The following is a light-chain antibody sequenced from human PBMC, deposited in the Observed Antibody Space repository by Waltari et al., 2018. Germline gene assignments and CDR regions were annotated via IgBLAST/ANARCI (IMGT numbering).Light chain of an antibody. CDR2: DVS. V-gene: IGLV2-14*03. CDR1: ATDIGGYNY. CDR3: CSFTSSSTGV. J-gene: IGLJ3*02. Sequence: QSALTQPASVSGSPGQSITISCTGTATDIGGYNYVSWYQQHPGKAPKLVIFDVSSRPSGISYRFSASKCGNAASLTISGLQPDDEADYYCCSFTSSSTGVFGGGTKLTVL.